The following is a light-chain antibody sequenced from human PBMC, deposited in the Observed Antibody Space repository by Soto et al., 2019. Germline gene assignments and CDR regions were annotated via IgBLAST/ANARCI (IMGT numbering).Light chain of an antibody. V-gene: IGKV4-1*01. Sequence: DIVMTQSPDSLAVSLGERATINCKSSQSALYSSNNQNYLAWYQQKPGQPPKLLIYWASTRESGVPDRFSGSGSGTDFTLTISSLQAEDVAVYYCQQYYTTPLTFGQGTKLEIK. CDR1: QSALYSSNNQNY. CDR2: WAS. J-gene: IGKJ2*01. CDR3: QQYYTTPLT.